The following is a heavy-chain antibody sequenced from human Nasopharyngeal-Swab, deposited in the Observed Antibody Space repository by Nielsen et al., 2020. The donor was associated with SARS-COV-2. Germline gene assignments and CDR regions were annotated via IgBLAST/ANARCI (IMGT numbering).Heavy chain of an antibody. CDR3: AKRGDSSGWNYYFDY. V-gene: IGHV3-23*01. CDR2: ISGSGGST. Sequence: GGSLRLSCAASGFTFSSYAMSWVRQAPGKGLEWVSVISGSGGSTYYADSVKGRFTISRDNSKNTLYLQMNSLRAEDTAVYYCAKRGDSSGWNYYFDYWGQGTLVTV. J-gene: IGHJ4*02. D-gene: IGHD6-19*01. CDR1: GFTFSSYA.